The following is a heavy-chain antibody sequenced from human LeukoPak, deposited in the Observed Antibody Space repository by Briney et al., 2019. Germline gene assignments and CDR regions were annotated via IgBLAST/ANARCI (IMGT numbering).Heavy chain of an antibody. D-gene: IGHD4/OR15-4a*01. CDR2: IYYSGNT. CDR3: ARQNYGAAPLRY. Sequence: SETLSLTCTVSGGSISSFYWSWMRQSPGKGLEWIGYIYYSGNTDYNPSLKSRVTISVDTSKNQFSLKLSSVTAADTAVYYCARQNYGAAPLRYWGQGTLVTVSS. V-gene: IGHV4-59*01. CDR1: GGSISSFY. J-gene: IGHJ4*02.